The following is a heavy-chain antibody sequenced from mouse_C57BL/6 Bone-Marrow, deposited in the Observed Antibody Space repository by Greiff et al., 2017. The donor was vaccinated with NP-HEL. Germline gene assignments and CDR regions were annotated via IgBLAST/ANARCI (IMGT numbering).Heavy chain of an antibody. CDR3: ARYTRGVDY. CDR1: GYTFTNYW. Sequence: QVQLKQSGAELVRPGTSVKMSCKASGYTFTNYWIGWAKQRPGHGLEWIGDIYPGGGYTNYNEKFKGKATLTADKSSSTAYMQLSSLTSEDSAIDYCARYTRGVDYWGQGTLVTVSA. V-gene: IGHV1-63*01. CDR2: IYPGGGYT. J-gene: IGHJ3*01.